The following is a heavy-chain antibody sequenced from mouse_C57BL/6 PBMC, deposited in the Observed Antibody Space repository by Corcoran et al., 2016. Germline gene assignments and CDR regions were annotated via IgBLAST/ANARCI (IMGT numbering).Heavy chain of an antibody. CDR1: GYTFTDYY. J-gene: IGHJ4*01. Sequence: EVQLQQSGPVLVKPGASVKMSCKASGYTFTDYYMNWVKQSHGKSLEWIGVINPYNGGTSYNQKFKGKATLTVDKSSSTAYMELNSLTSEDAAVYYWARGLPTVVARYAMDYWGQGTSVTVSS. CDR2: INPYNGGT. V-gene: IGHV1-19*01. D-gene: IGHD1-1*01. CDR3: ARGLPTVVARYAMDY.